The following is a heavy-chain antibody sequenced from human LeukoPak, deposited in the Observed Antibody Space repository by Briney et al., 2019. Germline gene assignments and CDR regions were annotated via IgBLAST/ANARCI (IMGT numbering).Heavy chain of an antibody. V-gene: IGHV3-21*01. CDR2: ISSSSYI. J-gene: IGHJ4*02. D-gene: IGHD6-13*01. Sequence: PGGSLRLSCAASGFTFSSYSMNWVRQAPGKGLEWVSSISSSSYIYYADSVKGRFTISRDNAKNSLYPQMNSLRAEDTAVYYCARVSSPRRTNYFDYWGQGTLVTVSS. CDR3: ARVSSPRRTNYFDY. CDR1: GFTFSSYS.